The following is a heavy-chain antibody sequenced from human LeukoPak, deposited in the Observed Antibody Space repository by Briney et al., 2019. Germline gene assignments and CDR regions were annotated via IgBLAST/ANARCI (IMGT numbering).Heavy chain of an antibody. V-gene: IGHV1-18*01. Sequence: GASVKVSCKASGYTFTRYGISWVRQAPGQGLEWMGWISAYNGNTNYAQKLQGRVTMTTDTSTSTAYMELRSLRSDDPAVYYCARGGCSSTSCPLGVWGQGALVTVSS. D-gene: IGHD2-2*01. CDR2: ISAYNGNT. J-gene: IGHJ4*02. CDR3: ARGGCSSTSCPLGV. CDR1: GYTFTRYG.